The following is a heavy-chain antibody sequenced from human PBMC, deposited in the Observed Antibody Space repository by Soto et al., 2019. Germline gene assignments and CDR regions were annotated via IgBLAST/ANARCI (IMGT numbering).Heavy chain of an antibody. CDR2: IYYSGST. CDR3: ARDQEGVIVI. CDR1: GGSISSGGYY. V-gene: IGHV4-31*03. D-gene: IGHD3-16*02. Sequence: SETLSLTCTVSGGSISSGGYYWSWVRQHPGKGLEWIGYIYYSGSTYYNPSLKSRVTISVDTSKNQFSLQLTSVTAADTAVYYCARDQEGVIVIWGQGTLVTV. J-gene: IGHJ4*02.